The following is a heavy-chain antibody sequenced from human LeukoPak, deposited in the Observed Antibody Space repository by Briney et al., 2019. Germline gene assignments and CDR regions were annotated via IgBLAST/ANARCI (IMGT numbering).Heavy chain of an antibody. D-gene: IGHD5-24*01. CDR1: GFTFSSYG. CDR2: IWYDGSNK. V-gene: IGHV3-33*01. J-gene: IGHJ6*02. Sequence: GGSLRLSCAASGFTFSSYGMHWVRQAPGKGLEWVAVIWYDGSNKYYADSVKGRFTISRDNSKNTLYLQMNSLRAEDTAVYYCARAGRMATKHYYYYYGMDVWGQGTTVTVSS. CDR3: ARAGRMATKHYYYYYGMDV.